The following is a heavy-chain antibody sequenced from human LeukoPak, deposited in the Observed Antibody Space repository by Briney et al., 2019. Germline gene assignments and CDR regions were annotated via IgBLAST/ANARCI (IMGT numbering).Heavy chain of an antibody. CDR1: GGTFSSYA. CDR2: ISAYNGNT. V-gene: IGHV1-18*01. Sequence: ASVKVSCKASGGTFSSYAISWVRQAPGQGLEWMGWISAYNGNTSYAQKLQGRVTMTTDTSTSTAYMELRSLRSDDTAVYYCARDLSDYGDYAWFDPWGQGTLVTVSS. J-gene: IGHJ5*02. CDR3: ARDLSDYGDYAWFDP. D-gene: IGHD4-17*01.